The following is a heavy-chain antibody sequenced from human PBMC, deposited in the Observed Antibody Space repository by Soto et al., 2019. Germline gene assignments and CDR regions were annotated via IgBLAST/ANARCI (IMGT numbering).Heavy chain of an antibody. D-gene: IGHD6-19*01. Sequence: PVGSLRLSCTASGFTFSSYWMHWVRQAPGKGLEWVSAISGSGGSTYYADSVKGRFTISRDNSKNTLYLQMNSLRAEDTAVYYCAKDLRYSSGWYGPYYFDYWGQGTLVTSPQ. V-gene: IGHV3-23*01. J-gene: IGHJ4*02. CDR1: GFTFSSYW. CDR3: AKDLRYSSGWYGPYYFDY. CDR2: ISGSGGST.